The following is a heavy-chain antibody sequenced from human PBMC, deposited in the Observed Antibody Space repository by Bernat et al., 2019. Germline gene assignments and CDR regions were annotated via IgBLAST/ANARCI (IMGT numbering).Heavy chain of an antibody. CDR3: TTVEKWELLWFGELLGVDY. V-gene: IGHV3-15*07. D-gene: IGHD3-10*01. CDR1: GFTFSNAW. J-gene: IGHJ4*02. Sequence: VQLVESGGGVVQPGRSLRLSCAASGFTFSNAWMNWVRQAPGKGLEWVGRIKSKTDGGTTDYAAPVKGRFTISRDDSKNTLYLQMNSLKTEDTAVYYCTTVEKWELLWFGELLGVDYWGQGTLVTVSS. CDR2: IKSKTDGGTT.